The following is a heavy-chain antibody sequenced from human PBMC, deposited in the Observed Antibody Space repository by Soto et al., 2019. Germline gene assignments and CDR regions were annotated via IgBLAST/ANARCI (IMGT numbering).Heavy chain of an antibody. D-gene: IGHD3-16*01. CDR1: GGSIRRRGYY. CDR2: VYYSGIT. J-gene: IGHJ5*02. Sequence: QVQLQESGPGLVKPSQTLSLTCTVSGGSIRRRGYYWSWIRHHPGEGLEWIGFVYYSGITDYNPSLKSRVTISADTYKNQFSLKLTSVTAADTAVYYCASSGAREGDWFDPWGQGTLVTVSS. V-gene: IGHV4-31*03. CDR3: ASSGAREGDWFDP.